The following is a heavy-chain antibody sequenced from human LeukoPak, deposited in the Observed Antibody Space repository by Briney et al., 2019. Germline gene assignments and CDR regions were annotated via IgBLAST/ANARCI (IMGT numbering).Heavy chain of an antibody. J-gene: IGHJ6*02. Sequence: PGGSLRLSCAASGFTVTTLAMTWVRQAPGKGLEWVSVIGESDGRTYYADSVKGRFTISKDESKNTLYLQMNSLRAEDTAVYYCARDPNRGIDYDILTGYQAPYGMDVWGQGTTVTVSS. V-gene: IGHV3-23*01. CDR3: ARDPNRGIDYDILTGYQAPYGMDV. D-gene: IGHD3-9*01. CDR1: GFTVTTLA. CDR2: IGESDGRT.